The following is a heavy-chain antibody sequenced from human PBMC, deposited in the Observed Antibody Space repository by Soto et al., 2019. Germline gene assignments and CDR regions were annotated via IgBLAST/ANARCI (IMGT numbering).Heavy chain of an antibody. Sequence: GGSLRLSCAASGFMFSAYTMNWVRQAPGKGLEWLSSISDDSSYIDYADSLRGRFTVSRDNARNSLYLQIDSLGVEDTAVYYCATPYYFNRWGQGTLV. CDR3: ATPYYFNR. D-gene: IGHD3-22*01. CDR2: ISDDSSYI. V-gene: IGHV3-21*06. CDR1: GFMFSAYT. J-gene: IGHJ5*02.